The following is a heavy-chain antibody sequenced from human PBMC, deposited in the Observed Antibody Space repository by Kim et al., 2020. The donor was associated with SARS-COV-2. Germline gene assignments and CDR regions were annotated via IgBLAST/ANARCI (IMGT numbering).Heavy chain of an antibody. D-gene: IGHD6-19*01. Sequence: SETLSLTCAVSGGSISSSNWWSWVRQPPGKGLEWIGEIYHSGSTNYNPSLKSRVTISVDKSKNQFSLKLSSVTAADTAVYYCARRSGNSPYSSGWYYFDYWGQGTLVTVSS. CDR1: GGSISSSNW. V-gene: IGHV4-4*02. J-gene: IGHJ4*02. CDR2: IYHSGST. CDR3: ARRSGNSPYSSGWYYFDY.